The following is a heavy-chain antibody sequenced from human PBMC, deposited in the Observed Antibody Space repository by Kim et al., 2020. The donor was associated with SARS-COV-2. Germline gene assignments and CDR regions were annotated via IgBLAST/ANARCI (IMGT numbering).Heavy chain of an antibody. CDR2: ISYDGSNK. V-gene: IGHV3-30-3*01. Sequence: GGSLRLSCAASGFTFSSYAMHWVRQAPGKGLEWVAVISYDGSNKYYADSVKGRFTISRDNSKNTLYLQMNSLRAEDTAVYYCASLGYCSSTSCYDAFDIWGQGTMVTVSS. D-gene: IGHD2-2*01. CDR3: ASLGYCSSTSCYDAFDI. J-gene: IGHJ3*02. CDR1: GFTFSSYA.